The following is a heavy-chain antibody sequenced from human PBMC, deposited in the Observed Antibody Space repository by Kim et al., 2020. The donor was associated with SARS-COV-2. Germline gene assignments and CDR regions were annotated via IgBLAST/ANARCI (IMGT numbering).Heavy chain of an antibody. Sequence: KTGYGKKVQGRVTMTKNNAINTAYMGLSGLRHEDAAVYYCARLFRNNFDYWGQGTLVTVSS. CDR2: KT. CDR3: ARLFRNNFDY. J-gene: IGHJ4*02. V-gene: IGHV1-8*01.